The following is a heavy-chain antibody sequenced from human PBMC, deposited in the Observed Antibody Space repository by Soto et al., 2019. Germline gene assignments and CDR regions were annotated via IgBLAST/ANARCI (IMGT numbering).Heavy chain of an antibody. D-gene: IGHD4-17*01. CDR3: ARTTTTKSRDY. Sequence: EVQLLESGGGLVQPGGSLGLSCAASGFTFSSYDMSWVRQAPGKGLEYVSSISVTGSGTYYADSVKGRFTISRDNSKNTLYLQMNSLSVEDTAVYYCARTTTTKSRDYWGQGTLVTVSS. CDR1: GFTFSSYD. J-gene: IGHJ4*02. CDR2: ISVTGSGT. V-gene: IGHV3-23*01.